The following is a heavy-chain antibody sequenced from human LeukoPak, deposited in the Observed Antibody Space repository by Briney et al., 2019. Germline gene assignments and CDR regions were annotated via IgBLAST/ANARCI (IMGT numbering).Heavy chain of an antibody. CDR1: GFTFSSYG. V-gene: IGHV3-33*01. D-gene: IGHD3-22*01. CDR3: ARDTCDSSGYYWVDY. CDR2: IWYDGSNK. J-gene: IGHJ4*02. Sequence: GGSLRLSCAASGFTFSSYGMHWVRQAPGKGLEWVAVIWYDGSNKYYADSVKGRFTISRDNSKNTLYLQMNSLRAEDTAVYYCARDTCDSSGYYWVDYWGQGTLVTVSS.